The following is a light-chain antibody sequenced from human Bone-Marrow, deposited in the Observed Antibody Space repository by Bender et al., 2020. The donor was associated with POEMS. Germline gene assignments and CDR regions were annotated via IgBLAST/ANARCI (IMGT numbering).Light chain of an antibody. V-gene: IGLV2-14*03. J-gene: IGLJ3*02. CDR3: AVWDDGVRGWV. Sequence: QSALAQPASVSGSPGQSITISCTGTSSDVGGYNYVSWYQHHPGKAPKLLIYDVSKRPSGVPERFSGSKSGTSASLDISGLRSEDEADYHCAVWDDGVRGWVFGGGTRLTVL. CDR1: SSDVGGYNY. CDR2: DVS.